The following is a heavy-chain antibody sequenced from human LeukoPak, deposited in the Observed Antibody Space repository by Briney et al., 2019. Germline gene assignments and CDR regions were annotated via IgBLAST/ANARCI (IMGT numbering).Heavy chain of an antibody. D-gene: IGHD3-16*02. CDR3: ARDKLRLGELSLSGY. J-gene: IGHJ4*02. V-gene: IGHV1-18*01. CDR1: GYTFTSYG. Sequence: ASVKVSCKASGYTFTSYGISWVRQAPEQGLEWMGWISAYNGNTNYAQKLQGRVTMTTDTSTSTAYMELRSLRSDDTAVYYCARDKLRLGELSLSGYWGQGTLVTVSS. CDR2: ISAYNGNT.